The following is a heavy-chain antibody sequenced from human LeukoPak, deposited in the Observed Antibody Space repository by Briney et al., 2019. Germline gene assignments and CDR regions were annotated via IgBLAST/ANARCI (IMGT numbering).Heavy chain of an antibody. J-gene: IGHJ3*02. D-gene: IGHD1-26*01. V-gene: IGHV1-8*01. CDR1: GYTFTSYD. CDR3: ARGSRYEWELQPYAFDI. CDR2: MNPNSGNT. Sequence: ASVKVSCKASGYTFTSYDINWVRQAPGQGLEWMGWMNPNSGNTDYAQKFQGRVTMTRNTSISTAYMELSSLRSEDTAVYYCARGSRYEWELQPYAFDIWGQGTMVTVSS.